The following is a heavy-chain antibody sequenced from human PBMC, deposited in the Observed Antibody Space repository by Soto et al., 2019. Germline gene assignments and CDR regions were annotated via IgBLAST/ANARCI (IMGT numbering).Heavy chain of an antibody. V-gene: IGHV1-18*01. D-gene: IGHD3-22*01. CDR2: ISAYNGNT. Sequence: QVQLVQSGAEVKKPGASVKVCCKASGYTFTNNGITWVRQAPGQGLEWMGWISAYNGNTNYAQKLQGRVTMTTDTSTSTAYIELRNLRSDDTAVYYCARGSYYDSSGYYDYWGQGTLVTVSS. CDR3: ARGSYYDSSGYYDY. J-gene: IGHJ4*02. CDR1: GYTFTNNG.